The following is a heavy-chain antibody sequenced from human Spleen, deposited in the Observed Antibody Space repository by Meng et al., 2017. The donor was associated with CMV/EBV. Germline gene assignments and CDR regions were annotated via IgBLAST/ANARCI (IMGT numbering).Heavy chain of an antibody. Sequence: GGSLRLSCAASGFTFSSYSMNWVRQAPGKGLEWVSYISSSSSTIYYADSVKGRFTISRDNAKNSLYLQMNSLRAEDTAVYYCARSRQVGATRGAFDIWGQGTMVTVSS. V-gene: IGHV3-48*04. CDR3: ARSRQVGATRGAFDI. J-gene: IGHJ3*02. CDR2: ISSSSSTI. D-gene: IGHD1-26*01. CDR1: GFTFSSYS.